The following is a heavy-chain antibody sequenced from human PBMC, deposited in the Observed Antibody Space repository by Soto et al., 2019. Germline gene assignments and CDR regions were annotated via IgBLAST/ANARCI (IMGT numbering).Heavy chain of an antibody. D-gene: IGHD3-3*01. J-gene: IGHJ4*02. CDR2: ITGRDGST. Sequence: GGSLRLSCAASGFAFRSYAMSWVRQAPGKGLEWVSAITGRDGSTYYADSVKGRFIISRDNSKNTVYLQMNSLRAEDTAVYYCAKENYHDFWSGFFYWGQGTLVTVSS. V-gene: IGHV3-23*01. CDR3: AKENYHDFWSGFFY. CDR1: GFAFRSYA.